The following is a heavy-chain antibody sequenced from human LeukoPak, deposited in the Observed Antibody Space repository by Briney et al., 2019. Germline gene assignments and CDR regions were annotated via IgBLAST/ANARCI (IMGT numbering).Heavy chain of an antibody. J-gene: IGHJ4*02. CDR2: INHSGST. V-gene: IGHV4-34*01. CDR3: ARRYGSGSYGY. D-gene: IGHD3-10*01. CDR1: GGSFSGYY. Sequence: PSETLSLTCAVYGGSFSGYYWSWIRQPPGKGLEWIGEINHSGSTNYDPSLKSRVTISVDTSKNQFSLKLSSVTAAHTAVYYCARRYGSGSYGYWGQGTLVTVSS.